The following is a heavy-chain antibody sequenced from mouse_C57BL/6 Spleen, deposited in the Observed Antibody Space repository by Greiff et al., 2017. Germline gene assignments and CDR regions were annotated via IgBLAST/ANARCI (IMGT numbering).Heavy chain of an antibody. Sequence: EVKLQESGAELVRPGASVKLSCTASGFNIKDDYMHWVKQRPEQGLEWIGWIDPENGDTEYASKFQGKATITADTSSNTAYLQLSSLTSEDTAVYYCTTFSVVPYFDYWGQGTTLTVSS. CDR2: IDPENGDT. CDR3: TTFSVVPYFDY. D-gene: IGHD1-1*01. CDR1: GFNIKDDY. J-gene: IGHJ2*01. V-gene: IGHV14-4*01.